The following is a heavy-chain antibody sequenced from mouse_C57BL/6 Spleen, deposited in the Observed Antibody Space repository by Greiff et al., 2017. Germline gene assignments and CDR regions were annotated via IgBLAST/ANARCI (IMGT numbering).Heavy chain of an antibody. V-gene: IGHV5-4*03. Sequence: EVKLVESGGGLVKPGGSLKLSCAASGFTFSSYAMSWVRQTPEKRLEWVATISDGGSYTYYPDNVKGRFTISRDNAKNNLYLQMSHLKSEDTAMYYCARGDYRYFDVWGTGTTVTVSS. J-gene: IGHJ1*03. CDR1: GFTFSSYA. CDR2: ISDGGSYT. CDR3: ARGDYRYFDV.